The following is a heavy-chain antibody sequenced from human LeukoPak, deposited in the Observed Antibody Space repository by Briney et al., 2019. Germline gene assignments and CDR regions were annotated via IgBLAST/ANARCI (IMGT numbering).Heavy chain of an antibody. CDR3: ALDCDSSGCFDY. Sequence: SETLSLTCTVSGGSISIYYGSWIRQPAGKGLEWIGRIYTSGSTNYNPSLKSRVTMSVDTSKNQFSLKLSSVTAADTAVYYCALDCDSSGCFDYWGQGTLATVSS. V-gene: IGHV4-4*07. J-gene: IGHJ4*02. CDR1: GGSISIYY. CDR2: IYTSGST. D-gene: IGHD3-22*01.